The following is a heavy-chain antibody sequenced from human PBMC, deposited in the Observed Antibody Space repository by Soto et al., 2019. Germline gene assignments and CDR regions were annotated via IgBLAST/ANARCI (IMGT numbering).Heavy chain of an antibody. V-gene: IGHV4-39*01. D-gene: IGHD3-22*01. J-gene: IGHJ4*02. CDR3: AAHDSGGYYAEY. CDR1: GDSVTISDYY. CDR2: IHYSGST. Sequence: QLQLQESGPGLVKPSETLSLTCTVSGDSVTISDYYWGWIRQPPGKGLEWIGSIHYSGSTYYNPSRKRRVSIPGDTSKKQFSLKLTSVTAADAAVYYCAAHDSGGYYAEYWGQGTLVTVSA.